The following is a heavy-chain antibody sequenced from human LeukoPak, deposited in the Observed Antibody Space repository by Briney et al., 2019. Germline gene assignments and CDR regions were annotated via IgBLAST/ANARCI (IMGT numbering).Heavy chain of an antibody. CDR3: ARRAGAYSHPYDY. CDR2: VYSGGST. D-gene: IGHD4/OR15-4a*01. J-gene: IGHJ4*02. V-gene: IGHV3-53*01. CDR1: GFTVSSDS. Sequence: GGSLRLSCTVSGFTVSSDSMSWVRQAPGKGLEWVSFVYSGGSTHYSDSVKGRFTISRDNSKNTLYLQMNSLRAEDTAVYYCARRAGAYSHPYDYWGQGTLVTVSS.